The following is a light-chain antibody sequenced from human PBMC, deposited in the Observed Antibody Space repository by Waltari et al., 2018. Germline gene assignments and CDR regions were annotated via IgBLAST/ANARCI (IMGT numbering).Light chain of an antibody. J-gene: IGLJ1*01. CDR3: SSYAGSNNLV. V-gene: IGLV2-8*01. Sequence: QSALTQPPSASGSPGQSVTISCTGTSSDIGGYKYVSWYRQHPGKGPKLLIYEVSKRPSGVPNRFSGPKSGNTASLTVSGLQAEDEADYYCSSYAGSNNLVFGTGTKVTVL. CDR2: EVS. CDR1: SSDIGGYKY.